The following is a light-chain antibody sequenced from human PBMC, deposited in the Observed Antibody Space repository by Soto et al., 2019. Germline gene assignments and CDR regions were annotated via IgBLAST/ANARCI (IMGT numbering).Light chain of an antibody. Sequence: EIVLTQSPGTLSLSPGERATLSCRASQSVSSSYLAWYQQKPGQAPRLLIYGASSRATGIPDRFSGSGSGTDFTLTISRLEPEDFAVYYCQQYGSSLLITFGQGTRRDIK. CDR2: GAS. CDR1: QSVSSSY. CDR3: QQYGSSLLIT. V-gene: IGKV3-20*01. J-gene: IGKJ5*01.